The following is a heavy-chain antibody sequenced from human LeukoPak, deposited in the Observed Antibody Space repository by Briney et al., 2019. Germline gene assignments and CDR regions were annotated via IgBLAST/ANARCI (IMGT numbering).Heavy chain of an antibody. J-gene: IGHJ4*02. V-gene: IGHV4-34*01. CDR1: GGSFSGYY. CDR3: ARRVPRPIFGLVIRDTMDY. D-gene: IGHD3-3*01. Sequence: SETLTLTCAVYGGSFSGYYWSWIRQPPGKGLEWIGEINPSGSTNYNPSLMSRVTISVDTSKSQFSLKLSSVTAADTAVYYCARRVPRPIFGLVIRDTMDYWGQGTLVTVSS. CDR2: INPSGST.